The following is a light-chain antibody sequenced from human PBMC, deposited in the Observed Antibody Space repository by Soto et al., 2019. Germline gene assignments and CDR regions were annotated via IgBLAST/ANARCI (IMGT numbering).Light chain of an antibody. J-gene: IGLJ3*02. CDR3: SSYTSNNTWV. CDR2: EVT. CDR1: SSDVGGYNY. V-gene: IGLV2-14*01. Sequence: QSALTQPASVSGSPGQSITISCTGTSSDVGGYNYVFWYQQHPGKAPKLMIYEVTNRPSGVSNRFSGSKSGNTASLTISGIQAEDEADYYCSSYTSNNTWVFGGGTKLTVL.